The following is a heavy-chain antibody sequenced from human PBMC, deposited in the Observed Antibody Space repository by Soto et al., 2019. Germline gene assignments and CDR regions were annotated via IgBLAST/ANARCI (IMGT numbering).Heavy chain of an antibody. V-gene: IGHV4-59*01. CDR2: IYYSGST. CDR3: ARDNGVGAFDI. Sequence: SETLSLTCTVSGGSISSYYWSWIRQPPGKGLEWIGYIYYSGSTNYNPSLKSRVTISVDTSKNQFSLKLSSVTAADTAVYYCARDNGVGAFDIWGQGTMVTVSS. J-gene: IGHJ3*02. D-gene: IGHD1-26*01. CDR1: GGSISSYY.